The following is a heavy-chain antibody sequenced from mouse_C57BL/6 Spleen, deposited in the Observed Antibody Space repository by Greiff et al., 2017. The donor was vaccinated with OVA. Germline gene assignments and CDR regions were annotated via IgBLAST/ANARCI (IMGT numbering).Heavy chain of an antibody. CDR2: IHPNSGST. D-gene: IGHD1-1*01. V-gene: IGHV1-64*01. Sequence: VQLQQPGAELVKPGASVKLSCKASGYTFTSYWMHWVKQRPGQGLEWIGMIHPNSGSTNYNEKFKSKATLTVDKSSSTAYMQLSSLTSEDSAVYYCARGGFYYGSSFDYWGQGTTLTVSS. CDR1: GYTFTSYW. J-gene: IGHJ2*01. CDR3: ARGGFYYGSSFDY.